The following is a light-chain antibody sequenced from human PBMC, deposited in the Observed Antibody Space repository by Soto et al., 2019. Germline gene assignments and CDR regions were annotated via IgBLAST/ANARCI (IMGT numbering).Light chain of an antibody. CDR2: GAS. Sequence: DSQMTQSPSSLSASFGDRVTITCRSSQVMISYVSWYQQRPGQAPKLLVTGASTLRPGVPSRFSASGSWTDFALSINNLQPEDLASYYCQQNHSVPYTFGQGTRLEI. CDR3: QQNHSVPYT. CDR1: QVMISY. V-gene: IGKV1-27*01. J-gene: IGKJ2*01.